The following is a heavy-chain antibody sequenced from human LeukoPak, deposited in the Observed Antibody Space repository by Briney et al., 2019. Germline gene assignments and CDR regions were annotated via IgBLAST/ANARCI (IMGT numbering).Heavy chain of an antibody. CDR2: IKQDGSEK. V-gene: IGHV3-7*01. J-gene: IGHJ4*02. CDR1: GFMFSNYD. Sequence: GGSLRLSCAASGFMFSNYDMSWVRQAPGKGLEWVSYIKQDGSEKYYVDSVKGRFTISRDNAKNSLYLQMNSLRAEDTAVYYCSTCTSNAWGSGCYHLDYWGPGTLVTVSS. D-gene: IGHD2-15*01. CDR3: STCTSNAWGSGCYHLDY.